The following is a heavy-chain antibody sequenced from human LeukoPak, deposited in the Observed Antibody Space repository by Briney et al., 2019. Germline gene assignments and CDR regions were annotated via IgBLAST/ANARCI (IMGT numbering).Heavy chain of an antibody. CDR2: IWVDGINK. V-gene: IGHV3-33*01. CDR1: GFTFSSYG. J-gene: IGHJ3*02. CDR3: VRERGPFDGFDI. Sequence: PGGSLRLSCAAYGFTFSSYGMHWVRQAPGKGLEWVTVIWVDGINKYYADSVRGRFTISRDNSKNTLYLEMNSLRTEDTAVYYCVRERGPFDGFDIWGQGTMVTVSS.